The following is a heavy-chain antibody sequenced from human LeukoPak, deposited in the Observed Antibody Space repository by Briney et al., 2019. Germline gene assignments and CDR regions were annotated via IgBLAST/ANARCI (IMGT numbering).Heavy chain of an antibody. V-gene: IGHV5-51*01. CDR3: ARQRSTAYYDSSGLPYDAFDI. Sequence: GESLKISCKGSGYSFTTYWIGWVRQMPGKGLEWMGIIYPGDSDTRYSPSFQGQVTISADKSISTAYLQWSSLKASDTAMYYCARQRSTAYYDSSGLPYDAFDIWGQGTMVTVSS. J-gene: IGHJ3*02. CDR1: GYSFTTYW. CDR2: IYPGDSDT. D-gene: IGHD3-22*01.